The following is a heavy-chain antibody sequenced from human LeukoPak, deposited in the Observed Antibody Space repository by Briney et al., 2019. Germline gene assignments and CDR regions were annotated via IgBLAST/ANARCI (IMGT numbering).Heavy chain of an antibody. V-gene: IGHV4-34*01. D-gene: IGHD2-2*01. CDR2: INHSGST. J-gene: IGHJ5*02. CDR1: GGSFSGYY. CDR3: ARGVVPDYNWFDP. Sequence: SETLSLTCAVYGGSFSGYYRSWIRQPPGKGLEWIGEINHSGSTNYNPSLKSRVTMSVDTSKNQFSLKLSSVTAADTAVYYCARGVVPDYNWFDPWGQGTLVTVSS.